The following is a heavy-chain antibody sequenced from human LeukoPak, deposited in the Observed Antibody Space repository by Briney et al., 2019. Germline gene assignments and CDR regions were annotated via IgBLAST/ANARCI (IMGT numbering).Heavy chain of an antibody. CDR3: ARKVAGAAPFDS. CDR1: GFTFSSYW. V-gene: IGHV3-7*05. J-gene: IGHJ4*02. Sequence: GGSLRLSCAASGFTFSSYWMSWVRQAPGKGLEWVANIKQDGSEKYYVDSVKGRFTISRDNSKNTLYLQMNSLRVEDTAIYYCARKVAGAAPFDSWGQGTLVTVSS. D-gene: IGHD6-19*01. CDR2: IKQDGSEK.